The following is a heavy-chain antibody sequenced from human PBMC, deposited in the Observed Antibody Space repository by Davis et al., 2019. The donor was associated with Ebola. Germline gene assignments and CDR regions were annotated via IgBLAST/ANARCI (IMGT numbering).Heavy chain of an antibody. D-gene: IGHD6-19*01. V-gene: IGHV3-15*01. CDR2: IKSKTDGGTT. CDR1: GFTFSNAW. CDR3: TTALAIAVAERMDV. Sequence: PGGSLRLSCAASGFTFSNAWMSWVRQAPGKGLEWVGRIKSKTDGGTTDYAAPVKGRFTISRDDSKNTLYLQMNSLKTEDTAVYYCTTALAIAVAERMDVWGQGTTVTVSS. J-gene: IGHJ6*02.